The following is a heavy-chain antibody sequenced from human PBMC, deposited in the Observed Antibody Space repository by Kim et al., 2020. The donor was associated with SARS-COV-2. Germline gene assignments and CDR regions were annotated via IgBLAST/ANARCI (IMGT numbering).Heavy chain of an antibody. V-gene: IGHV4-31*03. Sequence: TLSLTCTVSGGSISSGGYYWSWIRQYPGKGLEWIGYIYYSGSTYYNPSLRSRVSISVDTSKNQFSLKLHSVTAADTAVYYCSRYFSSTSCMWFDPWCQ. J-gene: IGHJ5*02. CDR1: GGSISSGGYY. D-gene: IGHD2-2*01. CDR2: IYYSGST. CDR3: SRYFSSTSCMWFDP.